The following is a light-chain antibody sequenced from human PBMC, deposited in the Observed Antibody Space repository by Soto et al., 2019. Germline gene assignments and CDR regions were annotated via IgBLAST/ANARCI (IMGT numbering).Light chain of an antibody. CDR2: EVS. Sequence: QSVLTQPASMSGSPGQSITISCTGTSSDVGGYDYVSWYQQHAGKAPKLVIYEVSNRPSGVSNRFSGSKSGNTASLIISGLQAEDEADYYCCSYAGSDTWVFGGGTKLTVL. CDR1: SSDVGGYDY. CDR3: CSYAGSDTWV. V-gene: IGLV2-14*01. J-gene: IGLJ3*02.